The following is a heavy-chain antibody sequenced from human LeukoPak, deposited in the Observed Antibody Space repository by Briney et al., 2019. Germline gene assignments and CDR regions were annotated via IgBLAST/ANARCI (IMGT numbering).Heavy chain of an antibody. Sequence: GASVKVSCKASGYTFTGYYMHWVRQAPGQGLEWMGWINPNSGGTNYAQKFQGRVTMTRDTSISTAHMELSRLRSDDTAVYYCARDPRKSSSWIKRLWYWGQGTLVTVSS. V-gene: IGHV1-2*02. D-gene: IGHD6-13*01. CDR3: ARDPRKSSSWIKRLWY. CDR2: INPNSGGT. J-gene: IGHJ4*02. CDR1: GYTFTGYY.